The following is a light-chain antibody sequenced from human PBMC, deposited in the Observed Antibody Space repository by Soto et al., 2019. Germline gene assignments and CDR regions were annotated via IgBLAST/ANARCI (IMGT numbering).Light chain of an antibody. CDR2: STY. CDR1: NSNIGRNT. V-gene: IGLV1-44*01. J-gene: IGLJ3*02. Sequence: QSVLTQPPSASGTPGQRVTISCSGSNSNIGRNTVNWYRQLPGMAPTLLIYSTYQRPSGVPDRFSGSKSDTSASLAVNGLQSEDEADYYCVSWDDSLNGPLFGGGTKLTVL. CDR3: VSWDDSLNGPL.